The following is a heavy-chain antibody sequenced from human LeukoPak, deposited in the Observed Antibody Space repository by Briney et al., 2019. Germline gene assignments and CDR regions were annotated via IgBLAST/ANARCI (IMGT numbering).Heavy chain of an antibody. Sequence: SETLSLTCNVSGGSISSSSYYWGWIRQPPGKGLEWIGSTYYSGSTYYNPSLKSRVTISVDTSKNQFSLKLSSVTAADTAVYYCARAEAVAGTLYYYYYMDVWGKGTTVTISS. V-gene: IGHV4-39*07. D-gene: IGHD6-19*01. J-gene: IGHJ6*03. CDR1: GGSISSSSYY. CDR2: TYYSGST. CDR3: ARAEAVAGTLYYYYYMDV.